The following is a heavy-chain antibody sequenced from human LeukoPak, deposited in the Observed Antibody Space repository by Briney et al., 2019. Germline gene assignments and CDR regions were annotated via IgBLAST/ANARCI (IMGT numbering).Heavy chain of an antibody. Sequence: LPGGSLRLSCAASGFTFSSYAMSWVRQAPGKGLEWVSAISGSGGSTYYADSVKGRFTISRDNSKNTLYLQMNSLRAEDTAVYYCAKGVTFGVVTPLHFDYWGQGTLVTVSS. V-gene: IGHV3-23*01. CDR1: GFTFSSYA. CDR3: AKGVTFGVVTPLHFDY. J-gene: IGHJ4*02. CDR2: ISGSGGST. D-gene: IGHD3-3*01.